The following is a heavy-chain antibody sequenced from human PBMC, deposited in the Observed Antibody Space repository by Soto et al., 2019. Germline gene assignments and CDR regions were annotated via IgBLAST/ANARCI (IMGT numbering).Heavy chain of an antibody. D-gene: IGHD2-21*02. CDR3: ARTGAYCGGDCYSIFDY. J-gene: IGHJ4*02. V-gene: IGHV1-69*01. CDR1: GGTFSSYA. CDR2: IIPIFGTA. Sequence: QVQLVQSGAEVKKPGSSVKVSCKASGGTFSSYAISWVRQAPGQGLEWMGGIIPIFGTANYAQKFQGRVTITEDESTSTAYMELSSLRSEDTAVYYCARTGAYCGGDCYSIFDYWGQGTLVTVSS.